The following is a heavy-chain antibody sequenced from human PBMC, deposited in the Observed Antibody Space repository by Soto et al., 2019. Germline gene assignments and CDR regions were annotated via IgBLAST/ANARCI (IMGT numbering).Heavy chain of an antibody. CDR3: ARRGGVVVAAIDAFDI. CDR1: EGYSRNYY. V-gene: IGHV4-59*08. CDR2: IYYSGST. D-gene: IGHD2-15*01. J-gene: IGHJ3*02. Sequence: LLTNCVTSTVAEGYSRNYYGRWIMQPPGKGLEWIGYIYYSGSTNYNPSLKSRVTISVDTSKNQFPLKLSSVTAADTAVYYCARRGGVVVAAIDAFDIWGQGTMV.